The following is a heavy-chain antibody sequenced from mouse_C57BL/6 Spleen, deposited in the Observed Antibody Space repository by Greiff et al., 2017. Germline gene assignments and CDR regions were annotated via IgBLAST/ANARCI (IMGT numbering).Heavy chain of an antibody. CDR3: ARILGDIATVVATVDY. V-gene: IGHV1-81*01. Sequence: VQLQQSGAELARPGASVKLSCKASGYTFTSYGISWVKQRTGQGLEWIGEIYPRSGNTYYNEKFKGKATLTADKSSSTAYMELRSLTSEDSAVYFCARILGDIATVVATVDYWGQGTTLTVS. J-gene: IGHJ2*01. CDR1: GYTFTSYG. D-gene: IGHD1-1*01. CDR2: IYPRSGNT.